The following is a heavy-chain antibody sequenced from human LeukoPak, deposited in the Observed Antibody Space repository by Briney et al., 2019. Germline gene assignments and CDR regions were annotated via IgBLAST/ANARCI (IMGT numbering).Heavy chain of an antibody. V-gene: IGHV4-39*07. CDR1: GGSISSSSYY. D-gene: IGHD3-22*01. J-gene: IGHJ5*02. CDR2: IYYSGST. Sequence: PSETLSLTCTVSGGSISSSSYYWGWIRQPPGKGLEWIGSIYYSGSTYYNPSLKSRVTMSADTSKNQLSLKLSSVTAADTAVYYCARPYYYDSRIDPWGQGTLVTVSS. CDR3: ARPYYYDSRIDP.